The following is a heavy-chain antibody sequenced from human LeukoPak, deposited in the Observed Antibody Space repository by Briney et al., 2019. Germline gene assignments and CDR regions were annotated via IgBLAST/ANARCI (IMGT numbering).Heavy chain of an antibody. V-gene: IGHV4-39*01. D-gene: IGHD3-10*01. CDR3: ARTDPSITMVQGVIDY. CDR1: GGSISSSSYY. CDR2: IYYSGST. J-gene: IGHJ4*02. Sequence: SETLSLTCTVSGGSISSSSYYWGWIRQPPGKGLEWIGSIYYSGSTYYNPSLKSRVTISVDTSKNQFSLKLSSVTAADTAVYYCARTDPSITMVQGVIDYWGQGTLVTVSS.